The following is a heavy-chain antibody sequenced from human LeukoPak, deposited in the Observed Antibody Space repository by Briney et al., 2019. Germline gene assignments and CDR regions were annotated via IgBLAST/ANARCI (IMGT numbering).Heavy chain of an antibody. CDR3: VKESLRYYSGSYGYFDY. Sequence: SGGSLRLPCSASGFTFSSYAMHWVRQAPGKGLEYVSAISSNGGSTYYADSVKGRFTISRDNSKNTLYLQMSSLRAEDSAVFYCVKESLRYYSGSYGYFDYWGQGTLVTVSS. J-gene: IGHJ4*02. V-gene: IGHV3-64D*06. CDR1: GFTFSSYA. CDR2: ISSNGGST. D-gene: IGHD1-26*01.